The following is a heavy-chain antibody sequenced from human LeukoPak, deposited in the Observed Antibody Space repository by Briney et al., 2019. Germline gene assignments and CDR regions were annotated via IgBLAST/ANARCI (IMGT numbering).Heavy chain of an antibody. CDR1: GFTFSTYS. J-gene: IGHJ4*02. CDR3: ARDHGSSYDY. D-gene: IGHD3-10*01. CDR2: ISFSSSYI. V-gene: IGHV3-21*01. Sequence: GGSLRLSCAASGFTFSTYSMNWVRQAPGKGLEWVSSISFSSSYIYYADSMQGRFTISRDNAKNSLYLQMNSLRAEDTAVYYCARDHGSSYDYWGQGTLVTVSS.